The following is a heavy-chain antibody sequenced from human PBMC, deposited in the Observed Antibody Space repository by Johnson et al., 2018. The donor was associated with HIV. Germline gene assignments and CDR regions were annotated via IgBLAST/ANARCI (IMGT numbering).Heavy chain of an antibody. J-gene: IGHJ3*02. CDR3: ARDRRGVTIDDAFDI. D-gene: IGHD3-10*01. V-gene: IGHV3-7*01. CDR1: GFTFSSYW. Sequence: VQLVESGGGLVQVGGSLRLSCAASGFTFSSYWMSWVRRAPGKGLEWVANINQDGSEKYYADSVKGRFTISRDNSKNTLYLQMNSLRAEDTAVYYCARDRRGVTIDDAFDIWGQGTMVTVSS. CDR2: INQDGSEK.